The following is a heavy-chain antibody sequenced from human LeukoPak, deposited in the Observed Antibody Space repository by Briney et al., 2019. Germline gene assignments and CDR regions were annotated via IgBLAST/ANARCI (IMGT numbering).Heavy chain of an antibody. CDR3: AREDCGGDCKSYYMDV. D-gene: IGHD2-21*01. V-gene: IGHV4-30-4*08. CDR1: GGSISSGDYY. CDR2: IYYSGST. J-gene: IGHJ6*03. Sequence: SETLSLTCTVSGGSISSGDYYWSWIRQPPGKGLEWIGYIYYSGSTYYNPSLKSRVTISVDTSKNQFSQKLSSVTAADTAVYYCAREDCGGDCKSYYMDVWGKGTTVTVSS.